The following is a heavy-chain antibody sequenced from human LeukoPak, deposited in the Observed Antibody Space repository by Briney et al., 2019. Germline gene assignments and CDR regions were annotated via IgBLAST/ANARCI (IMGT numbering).Heavy chain of an antibody. CDR3: AKDSGSNTFDN. Sequence: AGGSLRLSCSASGFTFSSYAMHWVRQAPGKGLEYVSSISSDGVSTYYADSVKGRFTISRDDSKNTLYLQMSSLRAEDTAVYYCAKDSGSNTFDNWGQGTLVTVAS. V-gene: IGHV3-64D*06. CDR2: ISSDGVST. D-gene: IGHD3-10*01. CDR1: GFTFSSYA. J-gene: IGHJ3*02.